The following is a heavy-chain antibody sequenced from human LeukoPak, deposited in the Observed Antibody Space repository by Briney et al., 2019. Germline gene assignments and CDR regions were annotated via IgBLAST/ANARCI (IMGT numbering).Heavy chain of an antibody. Sequence: PSETLSLTCTVSGVSISSGGYYWSWIRQHPGKGLEWIGYIYYSGSTYYNPSLKSRVTISVDTSKNQFSLKLSSVTAADTAVYYCAREGRPTFDYWGQGTLVTVSS. CDR3: AREGRPTFDY. CDR2: IYYSGST. V-gene: IGHV4-31*03. J-gene: IGHJ4*02. CDR1: GVSISSGGYY.